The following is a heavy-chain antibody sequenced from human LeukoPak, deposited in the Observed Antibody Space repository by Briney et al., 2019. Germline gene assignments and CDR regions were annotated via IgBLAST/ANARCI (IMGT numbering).Heavy chain of an antibody. CDR3: ARWYSSSTGDRFDS. D-gene: IGHD6-19*01. J-gene: IGHJ4*02. CDR2: IYTSGTT. Sequence: SQTLSLTCSVSGGSIRSGSYYWSWIRQPGGEGLELIGRIYTSGTTHYNPSLKSRVTITVDTSKNQFSVKLTSVTAANTAVYYCARWYSSSTGDRFDSWGQGTQVTVSS. CDR1: GGSIRSGSYY. V-gene: IGHV4-61*02.